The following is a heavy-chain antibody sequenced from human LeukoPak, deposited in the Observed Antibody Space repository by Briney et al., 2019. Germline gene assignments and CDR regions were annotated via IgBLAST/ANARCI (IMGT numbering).Heavy chain of an antibody. D-gene: IGHD5-18*01. CDR1: GYTFTGYY. J-gene: IGHJ4*02. Sequence: ASVKVSCKASGYTFTGYYMHWVRQAPGQGLEWMGWINPNSGGTNYAQKFQGRVTMTEDTSTDTAYMELSSLRSEDTAVYYCATVTFERGYSYGFDYWGQGTLVTVSS. CDR2: INPNSGGT. V-gene: IGHV1-2*02. CDR3: ATVTFERGYSYGFDY.